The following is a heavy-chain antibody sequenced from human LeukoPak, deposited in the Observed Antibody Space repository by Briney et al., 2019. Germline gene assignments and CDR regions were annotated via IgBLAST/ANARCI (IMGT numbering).Heavy chain of an antibody. CDR2: IVVGSGNT. Sequence: VASVKVSCKASGFTFTSSAVQWVRQARGQRLEWIGWIVVGSGNTNYAQKFQERVTITRDMSTSTAYMELSSLRSEDTAVYYCARDCCSGWLAMDGNWFDPWGQGTLVTVSS. V-gene: IGHV1-58*01. J-gene: IGHJ5*02. CDR1: GFTFTSSA. CDR3: ARDCCSGWLAMDGNWFDP. D-gene: IGHD3-10*02.